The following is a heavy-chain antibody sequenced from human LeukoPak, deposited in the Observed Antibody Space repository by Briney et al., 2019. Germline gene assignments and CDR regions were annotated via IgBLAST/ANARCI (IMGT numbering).Heavy chain of an antibody. Sequence: SVTLSLTCSVSGGSISSYYWSWIRQPAGKGLEWIGRMHTRGSTNYNPSLKSRVTISVDNFKHQFPLKLNSVTAAHTAVYYCTREAVRESIDYWGQGTLVTVSS. V-gene: IGHV4-4*07. D-gene: IGHD3-10*01. CDR3: TREAVRESIDY. CDR2: MHTRGST. CDR1: GGSISSYY. J-gene: IGHJ4*02.